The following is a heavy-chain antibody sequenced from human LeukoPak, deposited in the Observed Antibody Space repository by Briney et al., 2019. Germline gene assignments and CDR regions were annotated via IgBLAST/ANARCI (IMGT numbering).Heavy chain of an antibody. J-gene: IGHJ3*02. D-gene: IGHD4-17*01. CDR1: GYTFPGYY. CDR2: INPNSGGT. Sequence: ASVKVSCKASGYTFPGYYMHWVRQAPGQGLEWMGWINPNSGGTNYAQKFQGRVTMTRDTSISTAYMELSRLRSDDTAVYYCARGSDYEDAFDIWGQGTMVTVSS. V-gene: IGHV1-2*02. CDR3: ARGSDYEDAFDI.